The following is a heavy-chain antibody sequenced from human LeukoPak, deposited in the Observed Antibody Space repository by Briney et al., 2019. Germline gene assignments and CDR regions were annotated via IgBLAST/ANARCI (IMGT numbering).Heavy chain of an antibody. D-gene: IGHD2/OR15-2a*01. V-gene: IGHV4-39*07. CDR3: ARAHSIASYYYGVDV. Sequence: SETLSLTFTVSGGSLSSGSSYWGWIRQPPGTGLEWIGNIYYSGSTYYSPSLTSRVTISVDTSKNQFSLKLSSVTAADTAVYYCARAHSIASYYYGVDVWGQGTTVTVSS. CDR2: IYYSGST. CDR1: GGSLSSGSSY. J-gene: IGHJ6*02.